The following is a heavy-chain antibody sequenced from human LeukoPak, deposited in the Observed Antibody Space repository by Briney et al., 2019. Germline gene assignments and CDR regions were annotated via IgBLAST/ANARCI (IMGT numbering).Heavy chain of an antibody. D-gene: IGHD1-7*01. CDR2: LNLKNGNT. Sequence: GASVKVSCKASGYTFSNYGISWVRQAPGQGLEWMGWLNLKNGNTNYAQKFQDRVTVTTDTSTNTAYMELSSLRSDDTAVYYCARDWNFDVDYWGQGALVTVSS. CDR1: GYTFSNYG. CDR3: ARDWNFDVDY. J-gene: IGHJ4*02. V-gene: IGHV1-18*01.